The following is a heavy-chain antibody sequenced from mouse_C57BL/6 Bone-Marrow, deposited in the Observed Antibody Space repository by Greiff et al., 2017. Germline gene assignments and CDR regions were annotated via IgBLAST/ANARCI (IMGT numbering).Heavy chain of an antibody. CDR2: IYPGSGNT. Sequence: QVQLQQSGAELVRPGASVKLSCKASGYTFTDYYINWVKQRPGQGLEWIARIYPGSGNTYYNEKFKGKATLTAEQSSSTAYMQLSSLTSEDSSVYFCARFYYYGSSPHWYFDVWGTGTTVTGSS. V-gene: IGHV1-76*01. CDR1: GYTFTDYY. J-gene: IGHJ1*03. CDR3: ARFYYYGSSPHWYFDV. D-gene: IGHD1-1*01.